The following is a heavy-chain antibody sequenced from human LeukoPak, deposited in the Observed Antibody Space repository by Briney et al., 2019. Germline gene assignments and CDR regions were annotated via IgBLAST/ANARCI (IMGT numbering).Heavy chain of an antibody. CDR2: IKDKIDGETT. CDR1: GFTFRNAW. J-gene: IGHJ4*02. Sequence: GGSLRLSCAASGFTFRNAWMTWVRQAPGKGLEWVGRIKDKIDGETTDYAAPVKGRFTISRDDSKNTLYLQMNSLKTEDTAVYYCVSLGYTITWYNRHGVDCCGQGTLVTVSS. V-gene: IGHV3-15*01. CDR3: VSLGYTITWYNRHGVDC. D-gene: IGHD6-13*01.